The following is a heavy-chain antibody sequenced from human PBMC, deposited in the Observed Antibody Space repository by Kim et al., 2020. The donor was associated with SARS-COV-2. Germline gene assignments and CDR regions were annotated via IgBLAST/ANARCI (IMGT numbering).Heavy chain of an antibody. CDR1: GGSISRSNW. J-gene: IGHJ4*02. D-gene: IGHD4-4*01. Sequence: SETLSLTCAVSGGSISRSNWWSWVRQPPGKGLAWIGEIYHSGSTNYNPSLKSRVTISVDKSKNQFSLKLNSVTAADTAAYYCARASRDGYSQHYFDYWGQGTLVTVSS. CDR3: ARASRDGYSQHYFDY. V-gene: IGHV4-4*02. CDR2: IYHSGST.